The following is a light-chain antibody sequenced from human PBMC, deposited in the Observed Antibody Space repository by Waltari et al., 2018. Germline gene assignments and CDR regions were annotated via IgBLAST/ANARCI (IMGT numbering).Light chain of an antibody. J-gene: IGKJ1*01. CDR3: QHHFRLPAT. CDR1: QSISRY. CDR2: AAS. V-gene: IGKV3-20*01. Sequence: IMLTQSPGTLSLSPGERATLSCRASQSISRYLAWYQQKPGQAPRLLIYAASTRATGIPDRFSGSGSGTDFSLTISGLEPEDSAVYYCQHHFRLPATFGQGTKVEI.